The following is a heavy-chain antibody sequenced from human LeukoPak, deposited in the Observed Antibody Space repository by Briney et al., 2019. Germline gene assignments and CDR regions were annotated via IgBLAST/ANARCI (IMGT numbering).Heavy chain of an antibody. J-gene: IGHJ4*02. CDR3: ARSGSGYLRYYFDY. V-gene: IGHV4-39*07. D-gene: IGHD5-12*01. CDR1: GGSISSSSYY. CDR2: MYSSGST. Sequence: SETLSLTCTVSGGSISSSSYYWGWIRQPPGKGLEWIGSMYSSGSTYYNPSLKSRVTISVDTSKNPFSLKLSSVTAADTAVYYCARSGSGYLRYYFDYWGQGTLVTVSS.